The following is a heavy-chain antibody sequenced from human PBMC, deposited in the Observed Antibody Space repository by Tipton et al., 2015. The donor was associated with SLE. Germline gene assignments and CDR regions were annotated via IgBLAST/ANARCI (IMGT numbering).Heavy chain of an antibody. CDR3: ARAVGQQLVHFDY. J-gene: IGHJ4*02. Sequence: TLSLTCTVSGGSISSYYWGWIRQPPGKGLEWIGSIYYSGSTYYNPSLKSRVTISVDTSKNQFSLKLSSVTAADTAVYYCARAVGQQLVHFDYWGQGTLVTVSS. CDR2: IYYSGST. V-gene: IGHV4-39*07. CDR1: GGSISSYY. D-gene: IGHD6-13*01.